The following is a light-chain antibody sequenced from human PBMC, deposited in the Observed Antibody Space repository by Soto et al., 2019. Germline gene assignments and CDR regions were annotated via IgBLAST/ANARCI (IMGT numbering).Light chain of an antibody. V-gene: IGKV3-15*01. CDR2: GAS. J-gene: IGKJ3*01. Sequence: EIVMTQSPATLSVSPGERATLSCRASQSVSSNLAWYQQKPGRAPRLLIYGASTRATGIPARFSGSGSGTEVTLTISSLQSEDFAIYYCQQHNNWPPFTFGPGTKVDIK. CDR3: QQHNNWPPFT. CDR1: QSVSSN.